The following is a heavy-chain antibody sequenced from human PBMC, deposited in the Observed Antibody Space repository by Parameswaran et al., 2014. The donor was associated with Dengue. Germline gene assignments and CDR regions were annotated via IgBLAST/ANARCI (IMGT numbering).Heavy chain of an antibody. V-gene: IGHV1-69*01. J-gene: IGHJ2*01. CDR2: IFPVIRTA. D-gene: IGHD3-22*01. CDR3: ARGPRYYYDSSGFYRDWYFDL. Sequence: SWVRQAPGQGLEWMGGIFPVIRTANYAQKFQDRLTITAEDSTSTAYMELSSLRSEDTAVYYCARGPRYYYDSSGFYRDWYFDLWGRGSLVTVSS.